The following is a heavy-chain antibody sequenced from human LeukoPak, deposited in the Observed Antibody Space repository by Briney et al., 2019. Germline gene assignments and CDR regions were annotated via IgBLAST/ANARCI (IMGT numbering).Heavy chain of an antibody. D-gene: IGHD4-17*01. Sequence: GASVKVSCKASGYTFTSYDINWVRQATGQGLEWMGWMNPNSGNTGYAQKFQGRVTMTRNTSISTAYMELSSLRSEDTAVYYCASFHYGDYGFGSYYYGMDVWGQGTTVTVSS. CDR1: GYTFTSYD. V-gene: IGHV1-8*01. J-gene: IGHJ6*02. CDR3: ASFHYGDYGFGSYYYGMDV. CDR2: MNPNSGNT.